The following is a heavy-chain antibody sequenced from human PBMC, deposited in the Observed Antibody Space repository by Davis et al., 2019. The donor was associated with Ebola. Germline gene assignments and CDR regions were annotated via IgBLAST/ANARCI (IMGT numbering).Heavy chain of an antibody. J-gene: IGHJ6*02. CDR2: IWYDGSNK. D-gene: IGHD3-3*01. CDR1: GFTFSSYG. V-gene: IGHV3-33*01. CDR3: ARDQGHGFDDFWSGYHYGMDV. Sequence: PGGSLRLSCAASGFTFSSYGMHWVRQAPGQGLEWVAVIWYDGSNKYYADSVKGRFTISRDNSKNTLYLQMNSLRAEDTAVYYCARDQGHGFDDFWSGYHYGMDVWGQGTTVTVSS.